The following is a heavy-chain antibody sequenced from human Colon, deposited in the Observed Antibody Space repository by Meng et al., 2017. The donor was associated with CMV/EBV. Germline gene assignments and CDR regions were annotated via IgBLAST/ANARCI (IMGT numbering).Heavy chain of an antibody. V-gene: IGHV3-21*04. CDR2: IDPGSSYT. CDR1: GFTFSNYS. Sequence: GESLKISCAASGFTFSNYSMSWVRQAPGKGLEWVSSIDPGSSYTYYADSVRGRFTISRDNAKNSLYLQLSRLRAEDTAVDFCARRGQVWGQGTLVTVSS. J-gene: IGHJ4*02. CDR3: ARRGQV.